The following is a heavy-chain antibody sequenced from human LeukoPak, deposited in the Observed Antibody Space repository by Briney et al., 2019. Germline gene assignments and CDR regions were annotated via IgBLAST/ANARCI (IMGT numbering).Heavy chain of an antibody. J-gene: IGHJ3*02. CDR3: VPRLRLGELSDAFDI. V-gene: IGHV4-34*01. CDR1: GGSFSRYY. CDR2: ISHSGST. D-gene: IGHD3-16*02. Sequence: SETLSLTCAVYGGSFSRYYWNWIRQPPGKGLEWVGEISHSGSTNYNPSLKSRATISLDTSKNQFSLMLSSVTAADTAVYYCVPRLRLGELSDAFDIWGQGTMVIVSS.